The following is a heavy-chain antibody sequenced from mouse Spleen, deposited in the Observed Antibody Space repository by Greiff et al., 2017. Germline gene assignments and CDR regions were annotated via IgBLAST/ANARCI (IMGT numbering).Heavy chain of an antibody. Sequence: VQLKETGPGLVAPSQSLSITCTVSGFSLTSYGVHWVRQPPGKGLEWLVVIWSDGSTNYNSALKSRLSISKHNSKSQVFLKMNSLQTDDTAMYYCARQGEKSYRAWFAYWGQGTLVTVSA. CDR3: ARQGEKSYRAWFAY. CDR1: GFSLTSYG. CDR2: IWSDGST. D-gene: IGHD2-14*01. J-gene: IGHJ3*01. V-gene: IGHV2-6-1*01.